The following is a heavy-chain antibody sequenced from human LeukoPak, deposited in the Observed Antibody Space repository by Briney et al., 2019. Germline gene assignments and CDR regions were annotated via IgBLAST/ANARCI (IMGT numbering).Heavy chain of an antibody. V-gene: IGHV1-18*01. CDR1: GYTFTSYG. CDR2: ISAYNGNT. Sequence: ASVKVSCKASGYTFTSYGISWVRQAPGQGLEWMGWISAYNGNTNDAQKLQGRVTMTTDTSTSTAYMELRSLRSDDTAVYYCARGYCSSTSCFVWGWFDPWGQGTLVTVSS. CDR3: ARGYCSSTSCFVWGWFDP. D-gene: IGHD2-2*01. J-gene: IGHJ5*02.